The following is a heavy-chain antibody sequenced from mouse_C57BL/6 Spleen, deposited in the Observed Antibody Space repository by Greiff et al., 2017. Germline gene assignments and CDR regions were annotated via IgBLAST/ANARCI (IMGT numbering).Heavy chain of an antibody. D-gene: IGHD3-2*02. V-gene: IGHV1-72*01. CDR3: ARNGYLDSSGHQAWFAY. J-gene: IGHJ3*01. CDR2: IDPNSGGT. Sequence: VKLQESGAELVKPGASVKLSCKASGYTFTSYWMHWVKQRPGRGLEWIGRIDPNSGGTKYNEKFKSKATLTVDKPSSTAYMQLSSLTSEDSAVYYCARNGYLDSSGHQAWFAYWGQGTLVTVSA. CDR1: GYTFTSYW.